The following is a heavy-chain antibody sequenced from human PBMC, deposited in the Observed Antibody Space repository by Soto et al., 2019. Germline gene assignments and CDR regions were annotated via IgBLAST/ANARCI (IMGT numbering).Heavy chain of an antibody. CDR3: AREDPRGYDFWSGYYIFDY. CDR2: INPGNGNT. V-gene: IGHV1-3*01. CDR1: GYTFTSYG. J-gene: IGHJ4*02. D-gene: IGHD3-3*01. Sequence: ASVKVSCKASGYTFTSYGINWVRQAPGRGLEWMGWINPGNGNTKYSQQFQGRVIIDRDTSASTAYMELSSLRSEDTAVYYCAREDPRGYDFWSGYYIFDYWGQGTLVTVSS.